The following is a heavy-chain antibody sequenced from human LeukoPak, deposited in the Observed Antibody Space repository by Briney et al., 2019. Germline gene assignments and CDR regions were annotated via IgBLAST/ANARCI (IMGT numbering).Heavy chain of an antibody. CDR3: ARGRGSYTTMVTPYFDY. V-gene: IGHV1-2*02. CDR1: GYTLTGYY. J-gene: IGHJ4*02. D-gene: IGHD5-18*01. CDR2: INPNSGGT. Sequence: GASVKVSCKASGYTLTGYYMHWVRQAPGQGLEWMRWINPNSGGTNYAQKFQGRVTMTRDTSISTAYMELSRLRSDDTAVYYYARGRGSYTTMVTPYFDYWGQGTLVTVSS.